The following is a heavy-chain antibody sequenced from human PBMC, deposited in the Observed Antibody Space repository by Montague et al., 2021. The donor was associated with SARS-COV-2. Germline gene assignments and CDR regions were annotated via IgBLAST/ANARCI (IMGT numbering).Heavy chain of an antibody. CDR2: ISYDGSIK. D-gene: IGHD3-10*01. J-gene: IGHJ6*02. CDR1: GFTCNNFA. Sequence: SLRLSCAASGFTCNNFATHWVRQAPGKGLEWVAVISYDGSIKYYADSLRGRFTISRDSSKKTLYLQMNSLSGEDTAVYYCAKNRDIFWFGEGRDSMDVWGQGTTVIVSS. V-gene: IGHV3-30*18. CDR3: AKNRDIFWFGEGRDSMDV.